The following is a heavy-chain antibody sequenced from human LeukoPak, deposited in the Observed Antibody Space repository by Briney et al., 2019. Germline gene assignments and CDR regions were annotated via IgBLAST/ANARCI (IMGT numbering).Heavy chain of an antibody. Sequence: AGGSLRLSCAASGFTFSSYWMSWVRQAPGKGLEWVANIKQDGSEKYYVDSVKGRFTISRDNAKNSLHLQMNSLRAEDTAVYYCARDRRSYRYDYYGMDVWGQGTTVTVSS. CDR2: IKQDGSEK. J-gene: IGHJ6*02. CDR1: GFTFSSYW. D-gene: IGHD3-16*02. V-gene: IGHV3-7*03. CDR3: ARDRRSYRYDYYGMDV.